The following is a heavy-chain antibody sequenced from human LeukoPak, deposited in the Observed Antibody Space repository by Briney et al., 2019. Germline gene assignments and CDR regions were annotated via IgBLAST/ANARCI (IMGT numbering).Heavy chain of an antibody. Sequence: SETLSLTCTVSGGSISSYYWSRIRQPPGKGLEWIGYIYYSGHPNYNPSLKSRVTISVDTSKNQFSLKLSSVTAADTAVYYCAEAASVGTFDYWGQGTLVTVSS. J-gene: IGHJ4*02. CDR2: IYYSGHP. D-gene: IGHD1-26*01. CDR3: AEAASVGTFDY. V-gene: IGHV4-59*01. CDR1: GGSISSYY.